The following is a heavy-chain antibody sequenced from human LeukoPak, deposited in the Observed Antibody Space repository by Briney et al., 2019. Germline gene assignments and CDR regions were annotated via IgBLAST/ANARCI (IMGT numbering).Heavy chain of an antibody. Sequence: SETLSLTCTVSGGSISSYYWSWIRQSPEKGLEWIGYIYYSGTTKYNPSLESRVAMSVDTSKNHFSLRLNSVTAAYTAVYYCARQQYSGYDRGAFDIWGQGTRVTVSS. D-gene: IGHD5-12*01. CDR3: ARQQYSGYDRGAFDI. V-gene: IGHV4-59*08. CDR2: IYYSGTT. J-gene: IGHJ3*02. CDR1: GGSISSYY.